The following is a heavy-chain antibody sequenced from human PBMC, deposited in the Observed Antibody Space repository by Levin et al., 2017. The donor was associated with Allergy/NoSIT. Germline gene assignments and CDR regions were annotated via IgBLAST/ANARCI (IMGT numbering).Heavy chain of an antibody. Sequence: GGSLRLSCTASGFTFSSYAMSWVRQAPGKGLERVSGFSGSGGSTYYADSVKGRFTISRDNSKNTLYLQMSSLRAEDTAVYYCAKSLQALTIFGVGEPYYDGMDGWGKGTTVTVSS. CDR3: AKSLQALTIFGVGEPYYDGMDG. J-gene: IGHJ6*04. CDR1: GFTFSSYA. V-gene: IGHV3-23*01. D-gene: IGHD3-3*01. CDR2: FSGSGGST.